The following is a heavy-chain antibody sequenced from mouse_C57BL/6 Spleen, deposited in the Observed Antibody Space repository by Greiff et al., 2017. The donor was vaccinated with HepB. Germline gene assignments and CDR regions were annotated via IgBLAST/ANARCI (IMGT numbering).Heavy chain of an antibody. CDR1: GYTFTDYE. CDR2: IDPETGGT. Sequence: QVQLQQSGAELVRPGASVTLSCKASGYTFTDYEMHWVKQTPVHGLEWIGAIDPETGGTAYNQKFKGKAILTADKSSSTAYMELRSLTSEDSAVYYCTRSGVTTKFAYWGQGTLVTVSA. CDR3: TRSGVTTKFAY. J-gene: IGHJ3*01. D-gene: IGHD2-2*01. V-gene: IGHV1-15*01.